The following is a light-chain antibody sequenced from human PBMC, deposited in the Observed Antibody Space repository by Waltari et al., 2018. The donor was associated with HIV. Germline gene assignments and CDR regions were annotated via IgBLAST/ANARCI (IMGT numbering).Light chain of an antibody. CDR3: QSADSSGTYWV. Sequence: SYELTQPPSVSVSPGQTARIICSGEALPKQYAFWYQQKPVQAPVVVIYKDNERPSGIPERCSGSSSGTTVTLTISGVQADDEADYYCQSADSSGTYWVFGGGTKLTVL. CDR1: ALPKQY. J-gene: IGLJ3*02. V-gene: IGLV3-25*03. CDR2: KDN.